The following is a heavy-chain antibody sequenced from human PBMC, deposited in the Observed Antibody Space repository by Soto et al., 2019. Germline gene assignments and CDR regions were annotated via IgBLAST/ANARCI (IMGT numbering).Heavy chain of an antibody. CDR2: IYYSGST. Sequence: SETLSLTCTVSGGSISSSSYYWGWIRQPPGKGLEWIGSIYYSGSTYYNPSLKSRVTISVDTSKNQFSLKLSSVTAADTAVYYCANSLAPVAAAGTRSPFDPWGQGTLVTVSS. CDR3: ANSLAPVAAAGTRSPFDP. J-gene: IGHJ5*02. V-gene: IGHV4-39*01. CDR1: GGSISSSSYY. D-gene: IGHD6-13*01.